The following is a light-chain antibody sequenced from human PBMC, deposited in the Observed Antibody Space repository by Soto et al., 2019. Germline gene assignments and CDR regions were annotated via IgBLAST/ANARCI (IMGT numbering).Light chain of an antibody. CDR2: DAS. V-gene: IGKV1-5*01. CDR1: QSISSW. CDR3: QQYNSYSQT. J-gene: IGKJ1*01. Sequence: DIQMTQSASTLSASVGDRVTINCRASQSISSWLAWYQQKPGKAPNLLIYDASALESGVPSRFSGSGSGTEFTLTIGSLQPDDFATYYCQQYNSYSQTFGQGTKVDI.